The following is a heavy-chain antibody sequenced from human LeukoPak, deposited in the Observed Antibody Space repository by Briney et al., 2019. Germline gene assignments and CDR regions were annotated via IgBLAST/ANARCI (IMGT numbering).Heavy chain of an antibody. CDR3: ARDSASGTGSFDY. Sequence: GRSLRLSCAASGFTFSDYTMHWVRQAPGKGLEWVAVISYDGSSKYYADSVKGRFTISRDNTKNTLYLQMNSLRAEDTAVYYCARDSASGTGSFDYWGQGNLVIVSS. V-gene: IGHV3-30-3*01. CDR2: ISYDGSSK. CDR1: GFTFSDYT. D-gene: IGHD6-13*01. J-gene: IGHJ4*02.